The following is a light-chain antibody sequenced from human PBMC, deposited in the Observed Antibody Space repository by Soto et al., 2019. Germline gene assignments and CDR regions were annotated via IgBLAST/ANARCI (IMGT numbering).Light chain of an antibody. CDR1: QIVDNNY. CDR2: AVS. V-gene: IGKV3-20*01. J-gene: IGKJ5*01. CDR3: QQYGSSPST. Sequence: EILLTQSPCTLALSPGERATLTCRASQIVDNNYLDWYQQKSGQAPRLLVYAVSSRATGIPERFSGTGSGTHFTLTISRLAPEDFEVYYCQQYGSSPSTFGQGTRLEIK.